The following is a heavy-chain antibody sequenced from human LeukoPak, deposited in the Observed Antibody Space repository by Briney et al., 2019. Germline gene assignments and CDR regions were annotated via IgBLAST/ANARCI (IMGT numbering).Heavy chain of an antibody. J-gene: IGHJ4*02. CDR1: GYSFTSYW. D-gene: IGHD2-2*01. CDR2: IYPGDSDT. CDR3: ARRPLDCSSTSCFDY. Sequence: GESLKISCKCSGYSFTSYWIGWVRQMPGKGLEWMGIIYPGDSDTRYSPSFQGQVTISADKSISTAYLQWSSLKASDTAMYYCARRPLDCSSTSCFDYWGQGTLVTVSS. V-gene: IGHV5-51*01.